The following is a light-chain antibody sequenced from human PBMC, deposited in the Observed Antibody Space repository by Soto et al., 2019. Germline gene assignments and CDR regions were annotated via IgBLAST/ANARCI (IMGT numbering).Light chain of an antibody. Sequence: DIPMTQSPSTLSASVGDRVTITCRASQSISSWLAWYQQKSGKAPKFLIFQASSLESGVPSRFSGSGSGTEFTLTISSLQPDDFATYYCQQYNSYPWTFGQGTKVEIK. CDR1: QSISSW. CDR2: QAS. J-gene: IGKJ1*01. V-gene: IGKV1-5*03. CDR3: QQYNSYPWT.